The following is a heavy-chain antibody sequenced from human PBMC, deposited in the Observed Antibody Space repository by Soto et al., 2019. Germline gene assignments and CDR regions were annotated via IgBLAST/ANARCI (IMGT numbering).Heavy chain of an antibody. CDR2: IFYSGST. D-gene: IGHD3-22*01. CDR1: GGSIGTYY. CDR3: AKESSGPYFDY. Sequence: PSETLSLTCTVSGGSIGTYYWNWIRQSPGKGLEWIGYIFYSGSTNYNPSLKSRLTLSVDTSKNQVSLKLSSVTAADTAVYYCAKESSGPYFDYWGQGTLVTVSS. V-gene: IGHV4-59*13. J-gene: IGHJ4*02.